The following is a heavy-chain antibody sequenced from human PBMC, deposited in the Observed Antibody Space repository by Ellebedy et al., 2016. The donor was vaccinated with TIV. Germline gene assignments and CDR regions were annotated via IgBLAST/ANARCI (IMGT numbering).Heavy chain of an antibody. CDR2: ISGGGDST. CDR3: AKVAAGPGGVWVFDY. CDR1: GFTFYSHD. D-gene: IGHD6-6*01. Sequence: GESLKISCATSGFTFYSHDVNWVRQAPGKGLEWVSGISGGGDSTYYADSVKGRFTVSSDKSKNMLYLQMNSLRAEDTAVYYCAKVAAGPGGVWVFDYWGQGTLVTVSS. V-gene: IGHV3-23*01. J-gene: IGHJ4*02.